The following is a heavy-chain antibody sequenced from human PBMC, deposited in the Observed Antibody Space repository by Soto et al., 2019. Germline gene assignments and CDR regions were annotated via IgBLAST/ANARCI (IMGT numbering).Heavy chain of an antibody. CDR2: MNPNSGNT. CDR3: ARGPRDSSDAFDI. J-gene: IGHJ3*02. V-gene: IGHV1-8*01. Sequence: ASVKVSCKASGYTFTSYDVNWVRQATGQGLEWMGWMNPNSGNTGYAQKFQGRVTMTRNTSIRTAYMEVSSLRSEDTAVYYCARGPRDSSDAFDIWGQGTMVTVSS. D-gene: IGHD2-21*02. CDR1: GYTFTSYD.